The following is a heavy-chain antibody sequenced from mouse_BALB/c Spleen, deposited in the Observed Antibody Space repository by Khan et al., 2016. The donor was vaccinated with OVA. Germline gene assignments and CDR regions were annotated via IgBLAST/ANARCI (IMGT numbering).Heavy chain of an antibody. Sequence: VQLQQSGTVLARPGASVKMSCKASGYSFTSYLIYWVKQRPGQGLEWIGGIYPGNSDTSYNQKFKDKAKLTAGTSASTAYMELSSLTNGDSAVYYCTRGGYSSFAHWGQGTLVTVSA. CDR3: TRGGYSSFAH. CDR1: GYSFTSYL. J-gene: IGHJ3*01. D-gene: IGHD1-3*01. CDR2: IYPGNSDT. V-gene: IGHV1-5*01.